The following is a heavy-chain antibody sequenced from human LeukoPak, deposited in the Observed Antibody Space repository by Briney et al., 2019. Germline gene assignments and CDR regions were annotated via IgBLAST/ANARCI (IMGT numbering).Heavy chain of an antibody. CDR1: GFTFSRYA. D-gene: IGHD1-26*01. CDR2: INDNGGRT. CDR3: VKDVGGSYAFDY. V-gene: IGHV3-64D*09. J-gene: IGHJ4*02. Sequence: GGSLRLSCSASGFTFSRYAMHWVRQAPGKGLEYVTGINDNGGRTHYGDSVKGRFSISRDNSKNTLHLQMSTLRAEDTALYYCVKDVGGSYAFDYWGQGILVTVAS.